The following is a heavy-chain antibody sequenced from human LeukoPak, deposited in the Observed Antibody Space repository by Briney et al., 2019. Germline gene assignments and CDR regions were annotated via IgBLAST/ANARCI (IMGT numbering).Heavy chain of an antibody. J-gene: IGHJ6*02. V-gene: IGHV1-69*13. D-gene: IGHD2-2*01. CDR3: ASGCSSTSCYAIYYYGMDV. Sequence: ASVKVSCKASGGTFSSYAISWVRQAPGQGLEWMGGIIPIFGTANYAQKFQGRVTITADESTSTAYMELSSLRSEDTAVYYCASGCSSTSCYAIYYYGMDVWGQGTTVTVSS. CDR2: IIPIFGTA. CDR1: GGTFSSYA.